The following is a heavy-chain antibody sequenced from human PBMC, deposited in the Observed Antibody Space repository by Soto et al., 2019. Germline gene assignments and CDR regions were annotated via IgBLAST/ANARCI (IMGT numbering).Heavy chain of an antibody. V-gene: IGHV1-69*01. CDR2: AIPVFGTT. J-gene: IGHJ3*01. D-gene: IGHD6-13*01. CDR1: GDTFMYYA. Sequence: QVQLVQSGAEVRKPGSSVKVSCKASGDTFMYYAFTWVRQAPGQGLEWGGQAIPVFGTTHHAQKFQGRVTLTADESTSTADMELSSLRFEGTAVYFCALTYIAASRPTASDLWGQGTMVTVSS. CDR3: ALTYIAASRPTASDL.